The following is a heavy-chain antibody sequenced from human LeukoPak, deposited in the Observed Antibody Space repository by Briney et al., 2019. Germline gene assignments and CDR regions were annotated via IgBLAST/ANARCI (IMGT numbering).Heavy chain of an antibody. J-gene: IGHJ6*02. Sequence: GGSLRLSCAASGFTFSSYSMNWVRQAPGKGLEWVSSISSSSSYIYYADSVKGRFTISRDNAKNSLYLQMNSLRAEDTAVYYCARLWFGELIPLDYYGMDVWGQGTTVTVSS. CDR2: ISSSSSYI. CDR3: ARLWFGELIPLDYYGMDV. CDR1: GFTFSSYS. D-gene: IGHD3-10*01. V-gene: IGHV3-21*01.